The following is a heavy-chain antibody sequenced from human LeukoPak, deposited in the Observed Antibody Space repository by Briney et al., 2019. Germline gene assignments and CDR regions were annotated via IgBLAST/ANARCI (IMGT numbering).Heavy chain of an antibody. CDR1: GYTFTSYG. CDR3: ARSSGSGSYPFDY. Sequence: ASVKVSCKASGYTFTSYGISWVRQAPGQGLEWMGWISAYNGNTNYAQKLQGRVTITRDTSASTAYMELSSLRSEDMALYYCARSSGSGSYPFDYWGQGTLVTVSS. CDR2: ISAYNGNT. D-gene: IGHD3-10*01. J-gene: IGHJ4*02. V-gene: IGHV1-18*03.